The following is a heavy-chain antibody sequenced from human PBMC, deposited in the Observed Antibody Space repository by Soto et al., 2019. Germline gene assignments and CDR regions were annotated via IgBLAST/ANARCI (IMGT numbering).Heavy chain of an antibody. D-gene: IGHD1-26*01. J-gene: IGHJ4*02. V-gene: IGHV4-59*01. CDR1: GGSIRGYY. Sequence: SETLSLTCTVSGGSIRGYYWTWIRQSPGRGLEWLGFISDSGKTDSDASLKGRLAISLDTSRSQFSLSLTSVTAADTAVYYCAKEIVGATLHDYWGQGTLVTVSS. CDR3: AKEIVGATLHDY. CDR2: ISDSGKT.